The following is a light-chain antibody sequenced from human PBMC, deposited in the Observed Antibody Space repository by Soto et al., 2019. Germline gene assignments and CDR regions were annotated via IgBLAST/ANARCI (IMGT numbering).Light chain of an antibody. J-gene: IGKJ2*01. CDR1: QSVRSGY. V-gene: IGKV3-20*01. Sequence: DIVLEQSPGTLSLSPGESATLSCRASQSVRSGYLAWYQQKPGQAPRLLIYGASSRASGIRDSFSGSGSGTDFTLTISRREPEDCAVYYCQQYATSPSTVGQGTKLEIK. CDR3: QQYATSPST. CDR2: GAS.